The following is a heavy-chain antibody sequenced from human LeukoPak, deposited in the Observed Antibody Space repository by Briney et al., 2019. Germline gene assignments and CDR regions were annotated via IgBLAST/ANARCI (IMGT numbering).Heavy chain of an antibody. CDR1: ASTFSSYE. CDR3: AELGITMIGGV. CDR2: ISSSGSTI. V-gene: IGHV3-48*03. D-gene: IGHD3-10*02. J-gene: IGHJ6*04. Sequence: PGGSLRLSCAVSASTFSSYEMNWFRQAPGKGLEWVSYISSSGSTIYYADSVKGRFTISRDNAKNSLYLQMNSLRAEDTAVYYCAELGITMIGGVWGKGTTVTISS.